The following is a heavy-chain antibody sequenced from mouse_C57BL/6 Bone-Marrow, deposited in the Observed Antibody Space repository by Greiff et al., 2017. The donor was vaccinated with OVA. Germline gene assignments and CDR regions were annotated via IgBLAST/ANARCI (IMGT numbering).Heavy chain of an antibody. CDR2: IHPNSGST. CDR1: GYTFTSYW. V-gene: IGHV1-64*01. J-gene: IGHJ2*01. CDR3: ASSLLWEDY. D-gene: IGHD2-1*01. Sequence: QVQLKQPGAELVKPGASVKLSCKASGYTFTSYWMHWVKQRPGQGLEWIGMIHPNSGSTNYNEKFKSKATLTVDKSSSTAYMQLSSLTSEDSAVYYCASSLLWEDYWGQGTTLTVSS.